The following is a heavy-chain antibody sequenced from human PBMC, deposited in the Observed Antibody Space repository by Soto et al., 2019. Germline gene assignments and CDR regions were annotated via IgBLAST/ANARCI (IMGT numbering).Heavy chain of an antibody. CDR1: GGTFSSYV. CDR2: IIPIFGTT. J-gene: IGHJ4*02. CDR3: ATEKEVTATGVGDY. D-gene: IGHD6-13*01. V-gene: IGHV1-69*01. Sequence: QVQLVQSGAEVKQPGSSVKVSCKASGGTFSSYVISWVLQAPGQGLVWMGGIIPIFGTTNYAQKFQGRVTITALESTSTAYMELNILRSEHTAVYYCATEKEVTATGVGDYWGQGNLVTVPS.